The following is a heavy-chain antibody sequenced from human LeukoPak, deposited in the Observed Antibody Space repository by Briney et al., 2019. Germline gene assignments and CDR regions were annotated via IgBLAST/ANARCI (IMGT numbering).Heavy chain of an antibody. Sequence: PGGSLRLSCAASGFTFSSYAIAWVRQAPGKGLEWVAVISYDGSNKYYADSVKGRFTISRDNSKNTLYLQMNSLRAEDTAVYYCARYDSSGYYLLGFDYWGQGTLVTVSS. CDR3: ARYDSSGYYLLGFDY. J-gene: IGHJ4*02. CDR2: ISYDGSNK. CDR1: GFTFSSYA. D-gene: IGHD3-22*01. V-gene: IGHV3-30*03.